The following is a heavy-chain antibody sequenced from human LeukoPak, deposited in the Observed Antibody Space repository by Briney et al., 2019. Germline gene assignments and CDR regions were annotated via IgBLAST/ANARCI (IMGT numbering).Heavy chain of an antibody. CDR1: GFTFSSYG. V-gene: IGHV3-33*01. CDR3: ARRLVSVLMVYAIRSGNGLDY. D-gene: IGHD2-8*01. CDR2: IWYDGSNK. J-gene: IGHJ4*02. Sequence: GRSLRLSCAASGFTFSSYGMHWVRQAPGKGLEWVAVIWYDGSNKYYADSVKGRFTISRDNSKNTLYLQMNSLRAEDTAVYYCARRLVSVLMVYAIRSGNGLDYWGQGTLVTVSS.